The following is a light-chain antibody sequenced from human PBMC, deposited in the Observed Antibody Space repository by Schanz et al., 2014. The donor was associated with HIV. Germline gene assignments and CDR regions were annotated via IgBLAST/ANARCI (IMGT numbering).Light chain of an antibody. CDR1: QSVSSTY. V-gene: IGKV3-15*01. Sequence: EIVLTQSPGSLSLSPGERATLFCRASQSVSSTYLAWYQQKPGQAPRLLIYGASSRATGVPARFSGSRSGTEFSLTINSLQSEDFAVYFCQQYHLWPVTFGQGTRLDIK. CDR3: QQYHLWPVT. CDR2: GAS. J-gene: IGKJ5*01.